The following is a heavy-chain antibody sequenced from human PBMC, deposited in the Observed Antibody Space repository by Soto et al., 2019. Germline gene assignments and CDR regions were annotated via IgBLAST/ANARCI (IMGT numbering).Heavy chain of an antibody. CDR2: ISGSGSNT. CDR1: GFTFRIDG. CDR3: AKDVFSGSYYYFDF. D-gene: IGHD1-26*01. V-gene: IGHV3-23*01. J-gene: IGHJ4*02. Sequence: RGSLRLCFAASGFTFRIDGMLWVRQAPGKGLEWVSGISGSGSNTDHADSVKGRFTISRDNSKNTLYLQMNSLGAEDTAVYYCAKDVFSGSYYYFDFWGLGT.